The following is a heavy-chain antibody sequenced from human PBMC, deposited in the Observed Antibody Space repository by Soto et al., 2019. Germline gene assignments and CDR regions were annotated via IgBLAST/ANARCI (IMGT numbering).Heavy chain of an antibody. CDR2: INQSGST. V-gene: IGHV4-34*01. CDR1: VGSISSYY. CDR3: ARGYYYDSLSLDS. Sequence: SETLSLTCSVYVGSISSYYWSWFRQPQGKGLEWIGDINQSGSTNYNPSLKSRVTMSVDTSKKQFSLKMTSVTAADTAVYYCARGYYYDSLSLDSWGQGTPVTVSS. J-gene: IGHJ5*02. D-gene: IGHD3-22*01.